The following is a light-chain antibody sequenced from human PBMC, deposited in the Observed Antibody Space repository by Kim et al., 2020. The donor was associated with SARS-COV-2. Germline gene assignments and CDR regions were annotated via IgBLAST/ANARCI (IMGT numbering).Light chain of an antibody. Sequence: QSALTQPASVSGSPGQSITISCTGTSSDVGGYNYVSWYQQHPGKAPKVMIYDVSKRPSGVSNRFSGSKSVNTASLTISGLQAEDEADYYCSSYTSSSTYVFGTGTKVTVL. CDR2: DVS. CDR1: SSDVGGYNY. J-gene: IGLJ1*01. V-gene: IGLV2-14*01. CDR3: SSYTSSSTYV.